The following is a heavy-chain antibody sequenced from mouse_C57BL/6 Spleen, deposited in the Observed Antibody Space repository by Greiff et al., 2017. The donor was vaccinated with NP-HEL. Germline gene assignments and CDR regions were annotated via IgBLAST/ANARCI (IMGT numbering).Heavy chain of an antibody. V-gene: IGHV14-4*01. J-gene: IGHJ2*01. CDR1: GFNLKDDY. CDR3: ATPPSY. CDR2: IDPENGDT. Sequence: EVQLQQSGAELVRPGASVKLSCTASGFNLKDDYMHWVKQRPEQGLEWIGWIDPENGDTEYASKFQGKAAITADTSSNTAYLQPSSLTSEDTAVYYGATPPSYWGQSNTPTVAS.